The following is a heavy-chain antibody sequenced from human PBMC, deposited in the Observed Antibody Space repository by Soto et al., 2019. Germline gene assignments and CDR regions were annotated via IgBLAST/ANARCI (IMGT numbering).Heavy chain of an antibody. CDR1: GGTFSSYT. CDR2: IIPILGIA. J-gene: IGHJ6*03. Sequence: SVKVSCKASGGTFSSYTISWVRQAPGQGLEWMGRIIPILGIANYAQKFQGRVTITADKSTNTAYMQLSNLRSEGTAVYYCAREVVPAGAWIGADYYCYMDVWGEGTMVTVSS. D-gene: IGHD2-2*01. CDR3: AREVVPAGAWIGADYYCYMDV. V-gene: IGHV1-69*04.